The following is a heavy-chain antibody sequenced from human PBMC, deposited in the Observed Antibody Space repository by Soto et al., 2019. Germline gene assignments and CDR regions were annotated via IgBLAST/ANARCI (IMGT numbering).Heavy chain of an antibody. J-gene: IGHJ5*02. CDR1: GFTFSNAW. CDR3: TTVIVVAAAIVDYDWFDP. V-gene: IGHV3-15*01. Sequence: GGSLRLSCAASGFTFSNAWMSWVRQAPGKGLEWVGRITSKTDGGTTDYDAPVKGRFSISRDDSKNTLYLQMNSLKTEDAAVYYCTTVIVVAAAIVDYDWFDPWGQGTLVTVSS. CDR2: ITSKTDGGTT. D-gene: IGHD2-2*02.